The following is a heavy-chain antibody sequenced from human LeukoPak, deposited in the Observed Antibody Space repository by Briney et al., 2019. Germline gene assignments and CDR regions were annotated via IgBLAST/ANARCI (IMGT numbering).Heavy chain of an antibody. D-gene: IGHD3-16*01. V-gene: IGHV3-74*01. CDR1: GFTFSSYW. CDR2: INSDGSST. J-gene: IGHJ4*02. CDR3: ASRYYDYVWGSSPFDY. Sequence: GGSLRLSCAASGFTFSSYWMHWVRQAPGKGLVWVSRINSDGSSTRYADSVKGRFTISRDNTKNTLYLQMNSLRAEDTAVYYCASRYYDYVWGSSPFDYWGQGTLVTASS.